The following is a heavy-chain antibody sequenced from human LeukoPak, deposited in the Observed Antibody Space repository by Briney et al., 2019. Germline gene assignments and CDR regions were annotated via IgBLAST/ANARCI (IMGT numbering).Heavy chain of an antibody. CDR1: GFTFSSYA. CDR2: ISYDGSNK. Sequence: PGGSLRLSCAASGFTFSSYAMHWVRQAPGKGLEWVAVISYDGSNKYYADSVKGRFTISRDNSKNTLYLQMNSLRAEDTAVYYCARDVGSSSWYYFDYWGQGTLATVSS. CDR3: ARDVGSSSWYYFDY. J-gene: IGHJ4*02. D-gene: IGHD6-13*01. V-gene: IGHV3-30-3*01.